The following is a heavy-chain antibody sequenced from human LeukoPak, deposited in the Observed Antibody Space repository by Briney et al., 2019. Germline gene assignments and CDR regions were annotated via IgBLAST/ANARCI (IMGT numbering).Heavy chain of an antibody. CDR2: ISGSGGST. CDR3: ARLTDTDYFDY. V-gene: IGHV3-23*01. Sequence: AGSLRLSCAASGFTFSSYAMSWVRQAPGKGLEWVSAISGSGGSTYYADSVKGRFTISRDNSKNTLYLQMSSLRAEDTAVYYCARLTDTDYFDYWGQGTVVSVSS. CDR1: GFTFSSYA. J-gene: IGHJ4*02.